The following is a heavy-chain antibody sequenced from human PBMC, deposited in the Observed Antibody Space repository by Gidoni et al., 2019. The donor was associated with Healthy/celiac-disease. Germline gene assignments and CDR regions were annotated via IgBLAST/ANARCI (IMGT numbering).Heavy chain of an antibody. Sequence: EVQLVESGGGLVKPGRSLRLSCTASGFTFGDYAMSWFRQAPGKGLEWVGFIRSKAYGGTTEYAASVKGRFTISRDDSKSIAYLQMNSLKTEDTAVYYCTRDTRGTFTYYDFWSGSPTYYYGMDVWGQGTTVTVSS. V-gene: IGHV3-49*05. D-gene: IGHD3-3*01. CDR3: TRDTRGTFTYYDFWSGSPTYYYGMDV. CDR1: GFTFGDYA. J-gene: IGHJ6*02. CDR2: IRSKAYGGTT.